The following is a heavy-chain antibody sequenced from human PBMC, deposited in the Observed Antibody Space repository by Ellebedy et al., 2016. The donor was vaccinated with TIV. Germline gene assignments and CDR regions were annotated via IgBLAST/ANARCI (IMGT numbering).Heavy chain of an antibody. V-gene: IGHV4-4*02. D-gene: IGHD6-19*01. CDR1: GGSISSSNW. CDR2: IYHSGST. CDR3: SKAVAGYFDY. J-gene: IGHJ4*02. Sequence: MPGGSLRLSCAVSGGSISSSNWWRWVRPPPGRGPGWIGEIYHSGSTNYSPSLKSRVTISVDKSKSQFSLKLNSVTAADTAVYYCSKAVAGYFDYWGQGTLVTVSS.